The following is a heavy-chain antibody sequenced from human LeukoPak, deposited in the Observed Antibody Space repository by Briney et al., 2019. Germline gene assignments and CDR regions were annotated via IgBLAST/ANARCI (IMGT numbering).Heavy chain of an antibody. D-gene: IGHD1-14*01. CDR3: ARGGVNPVDH. V-gene: IGHV3-74*01. CDR1: GLPFNSFW. J-gene: IGHJ4*02. Sequence: GGSLRLSCAASGLPFNSFWVHWVRQAPGKGLVWVSDMNEYSTTIRYADSVKGRFTISRDNAKSILYLQMNNLRAEDTAMYFCARGGVNPVDHWGQGTLVTVSS. CDR2: MNEYSTTI.